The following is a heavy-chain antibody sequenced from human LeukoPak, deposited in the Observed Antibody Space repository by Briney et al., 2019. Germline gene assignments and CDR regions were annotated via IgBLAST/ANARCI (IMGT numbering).Heavy chain of an antibody. Sequence: TSEPLSLTFPFPGCSIRTSSYDWGWIRQPPGKGLEWTASILYITRTNHNPSLKSRVTISVDTSKNQFSLKLSSVTAADTAVYYCARDSHYYDSSGYYVLVSDAFDIWGQGTMVTVSS. CDR3: ARDSHYYDSSGYYVLVSDAFDI. V-gene: IGHV4-39*07. J-gene: IGHJ3*02. CDR2: ILYITRT. D-gene: IGHD3-22*01. CDR1: GCSIRTSSYD.